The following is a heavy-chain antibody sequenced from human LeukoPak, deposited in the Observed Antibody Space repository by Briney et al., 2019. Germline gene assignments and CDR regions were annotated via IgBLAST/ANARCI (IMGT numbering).Heavy chain of an antibody. J-gene: IGHJ4*02. CDR2: ISSNGGST. V-gene: IGHV3-64D*09. CDR3: VKAASSTLDY. Sequence: GGSLRLSCSASGFTFSSYAMHWVRQAPGKGLEYVSAISSNGGSTYYADSVKGRFTISRDNSKNTLYLQMSSLGAEDTAVYYCVKAASSTLDYWGQGTLVTVSS. CDR1: GFTFSSYA. D-gene: IGHD2-2*01.